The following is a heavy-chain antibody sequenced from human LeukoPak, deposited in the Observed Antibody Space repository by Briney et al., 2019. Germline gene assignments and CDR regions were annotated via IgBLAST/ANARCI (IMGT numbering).Heavy chain of an antibody. CDR3: ARDTSPIYHYRFDY. D-gene: IGHD4-11*01. CDR1: GFSFDDFG. CDR2: INWNGGGT. V-gene: IGHV3-20*04. Sequence: GGSLRLSCAASGFSFDDFGLSWVRQAPGKGLEWVSFINWNGGGTGYADSVKGRFTISRDNAKNSLYLTMNSLRVEDTAVYYCARDTSPIYHYRFDYSGQGTLVAVSS. J-gene: IGHJ4*02.